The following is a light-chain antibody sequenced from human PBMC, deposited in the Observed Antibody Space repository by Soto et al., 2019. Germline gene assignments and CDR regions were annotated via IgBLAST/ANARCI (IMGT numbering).Light chain of an antibody. CDR3: QKYYSYPLN. J-gene: IGKJ4*01. CDR1: QGISSY. CDR2: AAS. V-gene: IGKV1-8*01. Sequence: AIRMTQSPSAFSAPTGERGTSACRASQGISSYLAWYHQKPGKAPKLLIYAASTLQSGVPSRFSGSGSGTDFTLTISCLQSEDFATYYCQKYYSYPLNFGGGNKVDIK.